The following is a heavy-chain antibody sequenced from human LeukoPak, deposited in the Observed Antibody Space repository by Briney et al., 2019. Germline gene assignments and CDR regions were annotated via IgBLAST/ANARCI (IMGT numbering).Heavy chain of an antibody. CDR2: IWYDGSNK. Sequence: GGSLRLSCAASGFTFSSYGMHWVRQAPGKGLEWVAVIWYDGSNKYYADSVKGRFTISRDNSKNTLYLQMNSLRAEDTAVYYCAGAGCSSTSCYVSSYYFDYWGQGTLVTVSS. CDR1: GFTFSSYG. J-gene: IGHJ4*02. CDR3: AGAGCSSTSCYVSSYYFDY. D-gene: IGHD2-2*01. V-gene: IGHV3-33*01.